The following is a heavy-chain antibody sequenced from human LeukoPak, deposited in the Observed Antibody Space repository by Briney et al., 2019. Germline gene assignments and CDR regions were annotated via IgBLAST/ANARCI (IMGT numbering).Heavy chain of an antibody. J-gene: IGHJ3*02. V-gene: IGHV1-18*01. D-gene: IGHD1-26*01. CDR1: GYTFTSYG. CDR3: ARDLLGATPLSESAFDM. Sequence: ASVKVSCKASGYTFTSYGISWVRQAPGQGLEWMGWISAYNGNTNYAQKLQGRVTMTTDTSTSTAYMELRSLRSDDTAVYYCARDLLGATPLSESAFDMWGQGTMVTVSS. CDR2: ISAYNGNT.